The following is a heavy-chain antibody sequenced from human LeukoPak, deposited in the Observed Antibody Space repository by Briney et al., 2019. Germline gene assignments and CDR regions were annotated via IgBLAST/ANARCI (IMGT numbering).Heavy chain of an antibody. D-gene: IGHD6-19*01. CDR1: GFTFSTYD. CDR2: ISGSGGST. Sequence: GSLRLSCAASGFTFSTYDMTWVRQAPGKGLEWVSSISGSGGSTYYADSVKGRFTTSRDNSKNTLYLQMNGLRAEDTAVYYCAKDLAAVPGNKYFAYWGQGTLVTVSS. V-gene: IGHV3-23*01. CDR3: AKDLAAVPGNKYFAY. J-gene: IGHJ4*02.